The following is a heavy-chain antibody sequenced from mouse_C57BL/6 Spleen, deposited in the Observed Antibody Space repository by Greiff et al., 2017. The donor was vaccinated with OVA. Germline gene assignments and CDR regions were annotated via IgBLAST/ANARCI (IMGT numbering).Heavy chain of an antibody. J-gene: IGHJ2*01. Sequence: EVQLQESGGGLVKPGGSLKLSCAASGFTFSDYGMHWVRQAPEKGLEWVAYISSGSSTIYYADTVKGRFTISRDNAKNTLFLQMTSLRSEDTAMYYCARRTANWDYFDYWGQGTTLTVSS. CDR3: ARRTANWDYFDY. CDR2: ISSGSSTI. D-gene: IGHD4-1*01. CDR1: GFTFSDYG. V-gene: IGHV5-17*01.